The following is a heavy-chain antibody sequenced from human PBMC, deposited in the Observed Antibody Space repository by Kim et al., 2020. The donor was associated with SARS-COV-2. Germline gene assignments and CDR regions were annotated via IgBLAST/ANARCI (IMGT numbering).Heavy chain of an antibody. CDR3: ATERGAARSAFDI. V-gene: IGHV1-2*02. CDR2: INPNSGGT. J-gene: IGHJ3*02. Sequence: ASVKVSCKASGYTFTGYYMHWVRQAPGQGLEWMGWINPNSGGTNYAQKFQGRVTMTRDTSISTAYMELSRLRSDDTAVYYCATERGAARSAFDIWGQGTMVTVSS. D-gene: IGHD6-6*01. CDR1: GYTFTGYY.